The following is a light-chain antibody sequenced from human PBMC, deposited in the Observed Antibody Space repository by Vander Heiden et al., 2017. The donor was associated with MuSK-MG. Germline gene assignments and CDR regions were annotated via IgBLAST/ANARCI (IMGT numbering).Light chain of an antibody. J-gene: IGKJ3*01. CDR2: WAS. CDR3: QQYDSTPPA. Sequence: DIVMTQSPDSLAVSVGERATINCKSSQSVLYSSNNKNYLAWYQQKPGQPPKLLIYWASTRESGVPDRFSGSGSGTDFTLTISSLQAEDVAVYYCQQYDSTPPAFGPGTKVDIK. CDR1: QSVLYSSNNKNY. V-gene: IGKV4-1*01.